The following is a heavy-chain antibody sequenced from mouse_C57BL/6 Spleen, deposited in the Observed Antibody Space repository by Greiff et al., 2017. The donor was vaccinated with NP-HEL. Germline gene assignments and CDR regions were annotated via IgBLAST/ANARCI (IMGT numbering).Heavy chain of an antibody. J-gene: IGHJ4*01. V-gene: IGHV1-81*01. Sequence: QVQLQQSGAELARPGASVKLSCKASGYTFTSYGISWVKQRTGQGLEWIGEIYPRSGNTYYNEKFKGKATLTADKSSSTADMELRSLTSEDSAVYFCARSAGSSSFYAMDYWGQGTSVTVSS. CDR1: GYTFTSYG. D-gene: IGHD1-1*01. CDR2: IYPRSGNT. CDR3: ARSAGSSSFYAMDY.